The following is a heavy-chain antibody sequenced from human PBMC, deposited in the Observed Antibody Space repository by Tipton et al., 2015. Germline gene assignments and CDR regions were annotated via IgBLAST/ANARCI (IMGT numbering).Heavy chain of an antibody. CDR2: ISYSGST. D-gene: IGHD5-24*01. CDR1: GGSVSSANYY. J-gene: IGHJ6*02. CDR3: ARDLEHGMDV. V-gene: IGHV4-61*01. Sequence: TLSLTYTVSGGSVSSANYYWSWIRQPPGKGLEWIGYISYSGSTHYNPSLKSRVTISVDTSKNQFSLTLNSVTAADTAVYYCARDLEHGMDVWGQGTTVTVSS.